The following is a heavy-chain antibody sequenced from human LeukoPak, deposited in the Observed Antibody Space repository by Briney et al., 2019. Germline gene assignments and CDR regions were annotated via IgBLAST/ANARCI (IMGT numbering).Heavy chain of an antibody. CDR2: IMQDGSEK. J-gene: IGHJ4*02. Sequence: PGGSLRLSCAASGFTFSSYGMSWVRQAPGKGLEWVANIMQDGSEKYYVDSVKGRFTISRNNAKNSLYLQMNSLRAEDTAVYYCARDSCSTTTCYRYFDYWGQGTLVTVSS. CDR3: ARDSCSTTTCYRYFDY. V-gene: IGHV3-7*05. D-gene: IGHD2-2*02. CDR1: GFTFSSYG.